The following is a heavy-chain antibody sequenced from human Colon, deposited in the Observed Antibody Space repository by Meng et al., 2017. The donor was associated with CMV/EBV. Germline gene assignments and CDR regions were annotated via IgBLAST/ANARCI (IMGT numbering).Heavy chain of an antibody. D-gene: IGHD1-1*01. V-gene: IGHV3-30*02. CDR3: AEGRGPNSVTGTPGDYYHYYAMDV. Sequence: AGSLSLSCAASGFCLTSHVMHWDRQPPGKGLGWVGFIRYDGNLKYYAESVKGHLTTSRDNSQDTLHLQMNTLRPDGTAAYYSAEGRGPNSVTGTPGDYYHYYAMDVWGQGTTVTVSS. J-gene: IGHJ6*02. CDR2: IRYDGNLK. CDR1: GFCLTSHV.